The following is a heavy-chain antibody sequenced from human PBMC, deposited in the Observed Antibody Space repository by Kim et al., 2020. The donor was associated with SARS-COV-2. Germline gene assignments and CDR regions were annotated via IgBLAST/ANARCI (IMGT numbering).Heavy chain of an antibody. D-gene: IGHD4-17*01. CDR3: ARHISLAPYMTTVTNFDY. CDR1: GYSFTSYW. Sequence: GESLKISCKGSGYSFTSYWIGWVRQMPGKGLEWMGIIYPGDSDTRYSPSFQGQVTISADKSISTAYLQWSSLKASYTAMYYCARHISLAPYMTTVTNFDYWGQGTLVTVSS. J-gene: IGHJ4*02. V-gene: IGHV5-51*01. CDR2: IYPGDSDT.